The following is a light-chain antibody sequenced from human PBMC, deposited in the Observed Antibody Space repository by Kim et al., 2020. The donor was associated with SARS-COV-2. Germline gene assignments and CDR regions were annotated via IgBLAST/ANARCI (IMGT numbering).Light chain of an antibody. V-gene: IGKV3-20*01. Sequence: ELVLTQSPGTLSLSPGERATLSCRASQSVSSIYLAWYQHKPGQAPRLLIYGASTRATGIPDRFSGSASGTDFTLAISRLEPEDYAVYYCQQYAGSPWTFGQGTKVDIK. CDR3: QQYAGSPWT. CDR1: QSVSSIY. J-gene: IGKJ1*01. CDR2: GAS.